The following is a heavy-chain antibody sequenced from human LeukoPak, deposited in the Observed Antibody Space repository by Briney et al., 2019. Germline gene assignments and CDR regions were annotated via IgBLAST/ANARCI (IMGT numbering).Heavy chain of an antibody. CDR3: AKDGGSGSYYVSYYFDY. Sequence: GGSLRLSCAASGFTFDDYAMHWVRQAPGKGLEWVSAISGSGGSTYYADSVKGRFTISRDNSKNTLYLQMNSLRAEDTAVYYCAKDGGSGSYYVSYYFDYWGQGTLVTVSS. CDR2: ISGSGGST. D-gene: IGHD1-26*01. V-gene: IGHV3-23*01. CDR1: GFTFDDYA. J-gene: IGHJ4*02.